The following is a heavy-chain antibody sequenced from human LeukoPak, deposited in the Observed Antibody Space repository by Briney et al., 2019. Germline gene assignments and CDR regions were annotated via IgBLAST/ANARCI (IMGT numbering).Heavy chain of an antibody. V-gene: IGHV1-69*02. CDR1: GGTFTSYT. CDR3: ARTAGAVVWYYYMDV. Sequence: GASVRVSCKASGGTFTSYTISWVRQARGQGREWMGRIIHILGIANYAPKFQGRVTITADTSTSTAYMELSSLSSEDTAVYYCARTAGAVVWYYYMDVWGKGTTVTVSS. J-gene: IGHJ6*03. D-gene: IGHD2-2*01. CDR2: IIHILGIA.